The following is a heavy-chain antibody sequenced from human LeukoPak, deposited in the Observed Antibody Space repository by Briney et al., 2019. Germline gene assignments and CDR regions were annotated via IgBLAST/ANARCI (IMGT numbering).Heavy chain of an antibody. CDR2: IYYSGST. Sequence: SETLFLTCTVSGGSISSHYWSWIRQPPGKGLEWIGYIYYSGSTNYNPSLKSRVTISVDTSKNQFSLKLSSVTAADTAVYYCASELGEDDYWGQGTLVTVSS. CDR1: GGSISSHY. D-gene: IGHD2-21*01. J-gene: IGHJ4*02. CDR3: ASELGEDDY. V-gene: IGHV4-59*11.